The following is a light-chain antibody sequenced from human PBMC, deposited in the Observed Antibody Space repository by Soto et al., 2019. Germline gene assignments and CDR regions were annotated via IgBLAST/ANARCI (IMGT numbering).Light chain of an antibody. J-gene: IGKJ5*01. V-gene: IGKV1-5*03. CDR2: QAS. CDR1: QSISSW. Sequence: DIQMTQSPSALSASVGDRVTITCRASQSISSWLAWYQQKPGKAPKLLIYQASILESGVPSRFGGTRSGTEFTLTISSLQPDDFATYYCQQFKSYPLTFGGGTRLEIK. CDR3: QQFKSYPLT.